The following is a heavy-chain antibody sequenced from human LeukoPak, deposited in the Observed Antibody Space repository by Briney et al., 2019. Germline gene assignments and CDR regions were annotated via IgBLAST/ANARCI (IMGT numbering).Heavy chain of an antibody. CDR1: GGFLSSGSYY. CDR2: IYSSGNI. Sequence: PSETLSLTCTVSGGFLSSGSYYWTWIRQPAGRGLEWIGHIYSSGNIDYNPSLKSRVSMSLDTSKNQFSLKLNSVIAADTAVYYCARGVKRIRKYPGIAVAGNYYYYYMDVWGKGTTVTISS. J-gene: IGHJ6*03. V-gene: IGHV4-61*09. CDR3: ARGVKRIRKYPGIAVAGNYYYYYMDV. D-gene: IGHD6-19*01.